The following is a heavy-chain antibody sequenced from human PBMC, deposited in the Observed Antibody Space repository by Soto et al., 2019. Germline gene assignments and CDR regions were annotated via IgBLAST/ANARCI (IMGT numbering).Heavy chain of an antibody. J-gene: IGHJ4*02. CDR2: IYYSGST. CDR1: GGSISSGGYY. CDR3: AKSRLEQYYFDY. Sequence: QVQLQESGPGLVEPSQTLSLPCTVSGGSISSGGYYWSWIRQHPGKGLEWIGYIYYSGSTYYNPSLQSRVTISVYTSKNQCSLKLSSGTAADTAVYYCAKSRLEQYYFDYWGQGTLVTVSS. V-gene: IGHV4-31*03.